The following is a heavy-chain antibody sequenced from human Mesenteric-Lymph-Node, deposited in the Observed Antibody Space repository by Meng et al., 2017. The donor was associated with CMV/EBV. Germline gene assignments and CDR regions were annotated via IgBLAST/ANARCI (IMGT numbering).Heavy chain of an antibody. Sequence: SVTSCSYYWSWIRQPPGKGLEWIGYIYYSGSTNYNPSLKSRVTISVDTSENQFSLKLSSVTAADTAVYFCARDRWGSSYYYYGMDVWGQGTTVTVSS. CDR1: SVTSCSYY. CDR3: ARDRWGSSYYYYGMDV. J-gene: IGHJ6*02. V-gene: IGHV4-61*01. D-gene: IGHD3-16*01. CDR2: IYYSGST.